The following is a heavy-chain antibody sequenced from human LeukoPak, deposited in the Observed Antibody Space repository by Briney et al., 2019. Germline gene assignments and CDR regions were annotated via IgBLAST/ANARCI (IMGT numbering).Heavy chain of an antibody. J-gene: IGHJ4*02. CDR3: ARHMTVAAIDY. V-gene: IGHV5-51*01. D-gene: IGHD4-23*01. CDR2: IYPGDSDT. CDR1: GYSFTTYW. Sequence: GESLKISCKGSGYSFTTYWIGWVRQMPGKGLEWMGIIYPGDSDTRYSPSFQGQVTISVDKSFSTAYLQWNSLKASDTAMYYCARHMTVAAIDYWGQGTLVTVSS.